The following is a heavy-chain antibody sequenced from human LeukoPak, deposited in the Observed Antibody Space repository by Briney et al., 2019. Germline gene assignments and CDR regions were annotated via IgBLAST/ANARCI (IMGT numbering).Heavy chain of an antibody. CDR2: IYYTGST. CDR1: GGSISNYY. Sequence: SETLSLSCTVSGGSISNYYWSWIRRPPGKGLEWIGYIYYTGSTKYNPSLKSRVTISVDTSKNQFSLKLSSVTAADTAGYYCAKSRDGYNFDYWGQGTLVTVSS. V-gene: IGHV4-59*01. D-gene: IGHD5-24*01. CDR3: AKSRDGYNFDY. J-gene: IGHJ4*02.